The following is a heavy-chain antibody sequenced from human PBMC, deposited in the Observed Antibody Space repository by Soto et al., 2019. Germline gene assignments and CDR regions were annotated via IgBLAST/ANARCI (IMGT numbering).Heavy chain of an antibody. CDR3: AKTAPGIAASVKWFHP. D-gene: IGHD6-25*01. Sequence: GGSLRLSCAASGFTFSSYAMSWVRQAPGKGLEWVSAISGSGGSTYYADSVKGRFTISIDNSKNTQYLQMNSLRAEDTAVYYCAKTAPGIAASVKWFHPWGEGTLVTVSS. V-gene: IGHV3-23*01. CDR1: GFTFSSYA. J-gene: IGHJ5*02. CDR2: ISGSGGST.